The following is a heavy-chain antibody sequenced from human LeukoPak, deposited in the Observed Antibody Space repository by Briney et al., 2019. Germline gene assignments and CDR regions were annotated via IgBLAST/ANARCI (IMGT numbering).Heavy chain of an antibody. D-gene: IGHD5-18*01. Sequence: GGSLRLSCAAPGFTFTGYWMNWVRQAPGKGMVWGSRISTNGSSTRYADSVKGRFTTSRDKAKNTLYLQMNRLRAEDTAVYYCERDSTGYNYDSGNYYDLDIWGKGTMVTVSS. CDR2: ISTNGSST. CDR3: ERDSTGYNYDSGNYYDLDI. CDR1: GFTFTGYW. J-gene: IGHJ6*03. V-gene: IGHV3-74*01.